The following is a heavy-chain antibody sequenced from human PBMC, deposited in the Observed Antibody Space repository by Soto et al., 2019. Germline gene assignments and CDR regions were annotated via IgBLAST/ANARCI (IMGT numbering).Heavy chain of an antibody. J-gene: IGHJ6*02. CDR3: ARRRYGFYYYGMDV. CDR1: GGSISSSSYY. CDR2: IYYSGST. V-gene: IGHV4-39*01. Sequence: SETLSLTCTVSGGSISSSSYYWGWIRQPPGKGLEWIGSIYYSGSTYYNPSLKSRVTISVDTSKNQFSLKLSSVTAADTAVYYCARRRYGFYYYGMDVWGQGTTVTVSS. D-gene: IGHD4-17*01.